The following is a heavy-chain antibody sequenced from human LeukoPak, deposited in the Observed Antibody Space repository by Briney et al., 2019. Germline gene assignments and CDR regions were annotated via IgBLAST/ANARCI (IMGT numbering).Heavy chain of an antibody. CDR3: ARLLGTSTIYDY. Sequence: GGSLTLSCEVSGFTFSAHWMSWVRQAPGKGLEWVASINPDGSLKYYLDSVRGRFTTSGDRSKNSLYLQMYSLGADDTAVYYCARLLGTSTIYDYWGQGTLVTVSS. D-gene: IGHD2/OR15-2a*01. CDR2: INPDGSLK. CDR1: GFTFSAHW. V-gene: IGHV3-7*01. J-gene: IGHJ4*02.